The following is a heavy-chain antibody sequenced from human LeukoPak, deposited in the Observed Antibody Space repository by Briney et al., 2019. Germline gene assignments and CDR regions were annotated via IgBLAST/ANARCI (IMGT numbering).Heavy chain of an antibody. D-gene: IGHD5-24*01. CDR1: GFAFGDFS. Sequence: GGSLRLSCAASGFAFGDFSINWVRQAPGKGLEWVSAISSTGTYMYYADSVRGRFTISRDNAKNTLYLQMTGLTAEDTAVYYLAPRDLHDHWGQGTQVIVS. CDR2: ISSTGTYM. V-gene: IGHV3-21*01. J-gene: IGHJ4*02. CDR3: APRDLHDH.